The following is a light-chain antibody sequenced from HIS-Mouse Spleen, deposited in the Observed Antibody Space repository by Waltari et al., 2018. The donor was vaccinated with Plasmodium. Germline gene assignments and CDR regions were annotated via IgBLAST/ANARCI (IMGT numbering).Light chain of an antibody. CDR1: ALPKKY. Sequence: SYELTQPPSVSVSPGQTARITCSGDALPKKYAYWYQQKSGQAPVLVIYEDSKRPSGVPERFSGSRSRTMATLTIRGAQVEDEADYYCYSTDSSGNHRVFGGGTKLTVL. CDR3: YSTDSSGNHRV. CDR2: EDS. V-gene: IGLV3-10*01. J-gene: IGLJ3*02.